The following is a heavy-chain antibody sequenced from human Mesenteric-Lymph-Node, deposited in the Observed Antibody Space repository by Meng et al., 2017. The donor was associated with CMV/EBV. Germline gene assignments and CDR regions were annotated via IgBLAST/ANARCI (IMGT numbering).Heavy chain of an antibody. CDR1: GFTVSSNY. V-gene: IGHV3-7*01. J-gene: IGHJ4*02. CDR3: ARDSSGYDC. Sequence: GGSLRLSCAASGFTVSSNYMSWVRQAPGKAPEWVANIKEDGSDKYYVDSVKGRFTISRDNGKNSLSLQMNSLRDEDTAIYYCARDSSGYDCWGQGTLVTVSS. CDR2: IKEDGSDK. D-gene: IGHD5-12*01.